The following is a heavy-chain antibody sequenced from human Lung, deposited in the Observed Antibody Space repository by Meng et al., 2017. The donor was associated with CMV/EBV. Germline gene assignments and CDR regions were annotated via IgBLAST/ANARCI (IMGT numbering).Heavy chain of an antibody. J-gene: IGHJ4*02. CDR2: IKEDGSEK. V-gene: IGHV3-7*01. Sequence: GGSLRLSCVASGFTFSTYWMSWVRQAPGKGLEWVANIKEDGSEKYYVDSVRGRFTISRDNAKNSLYLQMNSLRAEDTAVYYCARDRGIVDWGQGTLVTVSS. D-gene: IGHD3-10*01. CDR3: ARDRGIVD. CDR1: GFTFSTYW.